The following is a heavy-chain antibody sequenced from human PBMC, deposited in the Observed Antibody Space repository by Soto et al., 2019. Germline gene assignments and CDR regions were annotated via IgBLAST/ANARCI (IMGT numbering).Heavy chain of an antibody. V-gene: IGHV1-18*01. CDR2: ISAYNGNT. J-gene: IGHJ4*01. CDR1: GYTFTSYG. Sequence: QVQLVQSGAEVKKPGASVKVSCKASGYTFTSYGISWVRQAPGQGLEWMGWISAYNGNTTYAQKLQGKVSMTTVPSTSTAYMGPRSRRSDDTAVYYCARDRGAQIVDYWGHGTLVPASS. D-gene: IGHD3-10*01. CDR3: ARDRGAQIVDY.